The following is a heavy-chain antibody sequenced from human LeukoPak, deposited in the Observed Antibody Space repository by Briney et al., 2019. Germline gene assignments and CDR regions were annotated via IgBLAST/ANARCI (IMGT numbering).Heavy chain of an antibody. Sequence: ASVKVSCKASNYSFTSYGISWVRQAPGQGLEWMAWINAYNGDTNYAQKLQGRVTLTTETSTSTAYMELRSLRSDDTAVYYCARENRQWLVQRDYYYGMDVWGQGTTVTVSS. CDR3: ARENRQWLVQRDYYYGMDV. CDR1: NYSFTSYG. J-gene: IGHJ6*02. D-gene: IGHD6-19*01. CDR2: INAYNGDT. V-gene: IGHV1-18*01.